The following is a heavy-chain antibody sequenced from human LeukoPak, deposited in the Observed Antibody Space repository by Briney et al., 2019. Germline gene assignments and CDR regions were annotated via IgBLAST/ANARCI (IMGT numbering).Heavy chain of an antibody. D-gene: IGHD1-26*01. CDR1: GFTFSTYE. J-gene: IGHJ4*02. V-gene: IGHV3-48*03. CDR3: ARFVRGGSNSMPSFDY. CDR2: INSGANTI. Sequence: PGGSLRLSCAASGFTFSTYEMNWVRQAPGKGLEWVSYINSGANTIFYADSVKGRFTISRDNAKNSLYLQANSLRAEDTAVYYCARFVRGGSNSMPSFDYWGQGTLVTVSS.